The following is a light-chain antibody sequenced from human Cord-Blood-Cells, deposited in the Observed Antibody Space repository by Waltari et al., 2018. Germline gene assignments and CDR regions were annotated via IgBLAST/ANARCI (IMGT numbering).Light chain of an antibody. CDR1: QSVSSSY. CDR2: GAS. J-gene: IGKJ1*01. V-gene: IGKV3-20*01. CDR3: QQYGSSPWT. Sequence: EIVLTQSPGTLSLSPGDRATLSCRASQSVSSSYLAWYQQKPGQAPRLLIYGASSRATGIPDRFSGSGSGTDFTLTISRLEPEDFAVYYGQQYGSSPWTFGQGTKVEIK.